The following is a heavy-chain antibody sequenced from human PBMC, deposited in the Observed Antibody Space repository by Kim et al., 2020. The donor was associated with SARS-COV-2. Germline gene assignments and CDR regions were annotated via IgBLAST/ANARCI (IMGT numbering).Heavy chain of an antibody. J-gene: IGHJ4*02. Sequence: ASVKVSCKASGYTFTSYDINWVRQATGQGLEGMGWMNHNSGNTGNAQKFQGRVTMTRNTSISTAYMELSSLRYEDTAVYYCARLGRSSSWDFDYWGQGTLVTVSS. D-gene: IGHD6-13*01. CDR1: GYTFTSYD. V-gene: IGHV1-8*01. CDR3: ARLGRSSSWDFDY. CDR2: MNHNSGNT.